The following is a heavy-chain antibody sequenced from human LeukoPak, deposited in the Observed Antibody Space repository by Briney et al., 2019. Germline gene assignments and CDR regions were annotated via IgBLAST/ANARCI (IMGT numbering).Heavy chain of an antibody. Sequence: ASVKVSCKASGGTFSSYAISWVRQAPGQGLEWMGGIIPIFGTANYVQKFQGRVTITADKSTSTAYMELSSLRSEDTAVYYCAGGSGWSDAFDIWGQGTMVTVSS. J-gene: IGHJ3*02. CDR1: GGTFSSYA. D-gene: IGHD6-19*01. CDR3: AGGSGWSDAFDI. CDR2: IIPIFGTA. V-gene: IGHV1-69*06.